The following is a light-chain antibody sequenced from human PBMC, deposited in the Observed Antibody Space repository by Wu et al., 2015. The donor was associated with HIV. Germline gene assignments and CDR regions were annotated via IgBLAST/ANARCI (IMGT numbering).Light chain of an antibody. Sequence: EIEMTQSPDTLSVSPGERATLFCRATQSVGNNLAWYQQKPGQAPRLLIYDTSIRATGISGRFSGRGSGTDFTLTISSMQSEDFASYYCQQYNDWPRHTFGQGTKVEIK. CDR1: QSVGNN. CDR2: DTS. V-gene: IGKV3-15*01. CDR3: QQYNDWPRHT. J-gene: IGKJ2*01.